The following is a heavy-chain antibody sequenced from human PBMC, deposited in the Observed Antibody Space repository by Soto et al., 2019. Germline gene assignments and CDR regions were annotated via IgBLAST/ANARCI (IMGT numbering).Heavy chain of an antibody. D-gene: IGHD1-26*01. V-gene: IGHV1-2*02. Sequence: ASLKVSCKASGYTFTGYYMHWVRQAPGQGLEWMGWINPNSGGTNYAQKFQGRVTMTRDTSISTAYMELSRLRSDDTAVYYCARAYSGSYYWFDPWGQGTLVTVSS. CDR2: INPNSGGT. CDR1: GYTFTGYY. J-gene: IGHJ5*02. CDR3: ARAYSGSYYWFDP.